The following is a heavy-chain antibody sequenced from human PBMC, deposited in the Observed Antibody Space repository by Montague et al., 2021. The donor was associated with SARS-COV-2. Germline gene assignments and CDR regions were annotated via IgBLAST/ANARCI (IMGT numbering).Heavy chain of an antibody. CDR1: GDSVSSNSAA. CDR3: ASRRMVPYSSSWTTLYYYYGMDV. D-gene: IGHD6-13*01. V-gene: IGHV6-1*01. J-gene: IGHJ6*02. Sequence: CAISGDSVSSNSAAWNWIRQSPSRGLEWLGRTYYRSKWYNDYAVSVKSRITINPDTSKSQFSLQLNSVTPEDTAVYYCASRRMVPYSSSWTTLYYYYGMDVWGQGTTVTVSS. CDR2: TYYRSKWYN.